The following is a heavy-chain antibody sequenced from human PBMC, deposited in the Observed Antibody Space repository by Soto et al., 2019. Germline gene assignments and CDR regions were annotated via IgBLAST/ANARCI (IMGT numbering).Heavy chain of an antibody. CDR3: ATDSVRYCRDGVCYQGSYYFAMDV. Sequence: QVQLVQSGAEVKNSGASVKVSCKASGYTFTSYGFSWVRQAPGQGLEWMGWISASNGNTNYAQKLQGRVTMTTHTSTSTAYMELRSLRSDDTATYYCATDSVRYCRDGVCYQGSYYFAMDVWGQGTTFTVS. J-gene: IGHJ6*02. D-gene: IGHD2-8*01. CDR1: GYTFTSYG. CDR2: ISASNGNT. V-gene: IGHV1-18*01.